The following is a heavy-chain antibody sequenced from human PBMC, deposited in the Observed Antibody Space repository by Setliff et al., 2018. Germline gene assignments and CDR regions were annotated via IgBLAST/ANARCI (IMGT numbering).Heavy chain of an antibody. CDR2: IYYSGNT. V-gene: IGHV4-59*12. CDR1: GGSIRNYY. D-gene: IGHD3-3*01. J-gene: IGHJ4*02. Sequence: PSETLSLTCTVSGGSIRNYYWSWIRQPPGKGLEWIGYIYYSGNTNYNPSLKSRVTISVDTSKNQFSLLLNSVTAADTAVYYCARQKYWSGSGAFFYWGQGALVTVSS. CDR3: ARQKYWSGSGAFFY.